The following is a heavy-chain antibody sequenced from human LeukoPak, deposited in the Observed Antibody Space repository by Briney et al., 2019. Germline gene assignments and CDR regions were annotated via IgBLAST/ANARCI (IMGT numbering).Heavy chain of an antibody. Sequence: GGSPRLSCAASGFTFSDYTMNWVRQAPGKGLEWVSSISSSSTYIYYADSMKGRFTISRDNAKNSLYLQMNSLRAEDTAVYYCARNYDATGYYYYYYYYMDVWGKGTTVTVSS. V-gene: IGHV3-21*01. D-gene: IGHD3-22*01. CDR1: GFTFSDYT. CDR3: ARNYDATGYYYYYYYYMDV. J-gene: IGHJ6*03. CDR2: ISSSSTYI.